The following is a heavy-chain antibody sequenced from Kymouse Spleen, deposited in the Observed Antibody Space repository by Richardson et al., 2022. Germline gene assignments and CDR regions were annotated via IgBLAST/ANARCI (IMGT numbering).Heavy chain of an antibody. V-gene: IGHV3-9*01. CDR1: GFTFDDYA. J-gene: IGHJ5*02. D-gene: IGHD1-26*01,IGHD3-16*02,IGHD7-27*02. Sequence: EVQLVESGGGLVQPGRSLRLSCAASGFTFDDYAMHWVRQAPGKGLEWVSGISWNSGSIGYADSVKGRFTISRDNAKNSLYLQMNSLRAEDTALYYCAKDRGDWFDPWGQGTLVTVSS. CDR3: AKDRGDWFDP. CDR2: ISWNSGSI.